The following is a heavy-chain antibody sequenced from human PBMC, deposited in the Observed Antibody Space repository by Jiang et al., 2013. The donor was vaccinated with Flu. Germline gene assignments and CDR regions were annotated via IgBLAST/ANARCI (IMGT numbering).Heavy chain of an antibody. CDR1: GFIFSASW. D-gene: IGHD6-19*01. CDR3: ATQSAGAVAAD. CDR2: INSDGSDR. V-gene: IGHV3-74*01. Sequence: QLVESGGGLVEPGGSLRLSCAGSGFIFSASWMHWIRQAPGKGLEWVSRINSDGSDRNYADFAKGRFTISRDNARNTVYLQMNSLRVDDTAVFYCATQSAGAVAADWGQGILVTVSS. J-gene: IGHJ4*02.